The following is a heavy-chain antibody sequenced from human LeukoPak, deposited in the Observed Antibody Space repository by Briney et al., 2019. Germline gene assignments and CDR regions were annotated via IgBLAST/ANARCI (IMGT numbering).Heavy chain of an antibody. V-gene: IGHV4-4*07. D-gene: IGHD3-22*01. CDR3: ARGPNRITMMIGDAFDI. Sequence: KPSETLSLTCTVSGGSISSYYWSWIRQPAGKGLEWIGRIYTSGSTSYNPSLKSRVTISVDTSKNQFSLKLSSVTAADTAVYYCARGPNRITMMIGDAFDIWGQGTMVTISS. J-gene: IGHJ3*02. CDR2: IYTSGST. CDR1: GGSISSYY.